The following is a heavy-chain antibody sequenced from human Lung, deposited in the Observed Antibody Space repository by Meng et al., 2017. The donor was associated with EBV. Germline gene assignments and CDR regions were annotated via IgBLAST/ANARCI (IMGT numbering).Heavy chain of an antibody. D-gene: IGHD1-14*01. CDR2: MNTKPGNP. CDR1: GYTFTRHA. J-gene: IGHJ4*02. V-gene: IGHV7-4-1*02. Sequence: QVQLAQSRSELTKPGXPVKVSCKASGYTFTRHAINWVRQVPGQGLEGMGWMNTKPGNPTYAQGFTGRFVFALDTSVSTAYLQISSLKAEDTAMYYCARDDNGAPDYWGQGTLVTVSS. CDR3: ARDDNGAPDY.